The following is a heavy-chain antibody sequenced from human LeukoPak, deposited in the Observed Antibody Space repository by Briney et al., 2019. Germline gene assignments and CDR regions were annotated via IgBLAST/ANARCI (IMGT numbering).Heavy chain of an antibody. V-gene: IGHV3-23*01. J-gene: IGHJ6*03. CDR3: ARTGSYYYYYMDV. Sequence: GGSLRLSFAASGFTFSSYAMSWVRQAPGKGLEWVSAISGSGGSIYYADSVKGRFTISRDNAKNSLYLQMNSLRAEDTAVYYCARTGSYYYYYMDVWGKGTTVTVSS. D-gene: IGHD1-1*01. CDR1: GFTFSSYA. CDR2: ISGSGGSI.